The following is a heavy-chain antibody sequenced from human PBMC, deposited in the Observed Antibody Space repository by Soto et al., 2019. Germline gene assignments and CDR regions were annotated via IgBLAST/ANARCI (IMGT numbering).Heavy chain of an antibody. CDR3: VRGAWLQYYFDE. CDR1: GFTFTNYW. Sequence: GGSLRLSCEASGFTFTNYWIHWVRQVPGKGLVWVSRIKGDAISTNYADSVKGRFTISRDNAKNTVYLQMNSLRAEDTAVYYCVRGAWLQYYFDEWGQGTMVTVSS. CDR2: IKGDAIST. V-gene: IGHV3-74*01. J-gene: IGHJ4*02. D-gene: IGHD5-12*01.